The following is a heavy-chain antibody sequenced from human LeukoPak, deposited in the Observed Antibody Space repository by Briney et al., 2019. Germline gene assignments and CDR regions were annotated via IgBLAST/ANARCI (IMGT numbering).Heavy chain of an antibody. J-gene: IGHJ3*02. CDR2: IYCSGST. CDR1: GGSISSGDYY. Sequence: SSETLSLTCTVSGGSISSGDYYWSWIRQPPGKGLEWIGSIYCSGSTYYNPSLKSRVTISVDTSKNQFSLKLSSVTAADTAVYYCARLVFWPGELSVKDAFDIWGQGTMVTVSS. D-gene: IGHD3-10*01. CDR3: ARLVFWPGELSVKDAFDI. V-gene: IGHV4-39*01.